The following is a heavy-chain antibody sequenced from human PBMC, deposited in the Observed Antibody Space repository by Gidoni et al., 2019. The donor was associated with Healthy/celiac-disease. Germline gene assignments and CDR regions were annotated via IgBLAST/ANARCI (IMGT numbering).Heavy chain of an antibody. CDR1: GGSFSGYY. J-gene: IGHJ6*02. CDR3: TRALGGMDV. V-gene: IGHV4-34*01. CDR2: INHSGRT. D-gene: IGHD7-27*01. Sequence: QVQLQQWGAGLLKPSETLSLTCAVYGGSFSGYYWSWIRQPPGKGMEWIGEINHSGRTNYNPSLKSRVTISVDTSKNQFSLKLSSVTAADTAVYYCTRALGGMDVWGQGTTVTVSS.